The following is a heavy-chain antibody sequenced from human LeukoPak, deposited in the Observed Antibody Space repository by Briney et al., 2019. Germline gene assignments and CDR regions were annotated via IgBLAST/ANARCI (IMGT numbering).Heavy chain of an antibody. D-gene: IGHD3-9*01. Sequence: PEGSLRLSCAAFGFTFSSYGMHWVRQAPGKGLEWVAFIRYDGRNKYYGDPVKGRFSISRDNSKNTLYLQMNSLRAEDTAVYYCAKGRRYNILTGHYVSEVDPWGQGTLVTVSS. CDR2: IRYDGRNK. J-gene: IGHJ5*02. CDR3: AKGRRYNILTGHYVSEVDP. V-gene: IGHV3-30*02. CDR1: GFTFSSYG.